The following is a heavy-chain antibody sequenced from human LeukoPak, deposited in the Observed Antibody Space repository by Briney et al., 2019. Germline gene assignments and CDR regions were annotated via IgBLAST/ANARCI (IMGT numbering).Heavy chain of an antibody. J-gene: IGHJ4*02. Sequence: PGGSLRLSCAASGFTFSSYSMNWVRQAPGKGLEWVANIKQDGSEEYYVDSVKGRFTISRDNAKNSVSLQMNSLRAEDTAVYHCARDVSRPYCVNGICYSSPGFDYWGQGILVTVSS. D-gene: IGHD2-8*01. CDR3: ARDVSRPYCVNGICYSSPGFDY. CDR1: GFTFSSYS. CDR2: IKQDGSEE. V-gene: IGHV3-7*01.